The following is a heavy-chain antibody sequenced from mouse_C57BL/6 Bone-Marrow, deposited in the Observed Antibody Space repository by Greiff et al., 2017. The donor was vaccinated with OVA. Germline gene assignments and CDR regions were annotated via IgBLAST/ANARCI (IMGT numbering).Heavy chain of an antibody. CDR3: AREGYHWYFDV. V-gene: IGHV1-19*01. CDR1: GYTFTDYY. D-gene: IGHD2-2*01. J-gene: IGHJ1*03. CDR2: INPYNGGT. Sequence: EVHLVESGPVLVKPGASVKMSCKASGYTFTDYYMNWVKQSHGKSLEWIGVINPYNGGTSYNQKFKGKATLTVDKSSSTAYMELNSLTSEDSAVYYCAREGYHWYFDVWGTGTTVTVSS.